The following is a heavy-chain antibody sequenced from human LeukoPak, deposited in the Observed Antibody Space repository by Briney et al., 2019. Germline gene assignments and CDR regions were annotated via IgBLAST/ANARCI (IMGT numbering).Heavy chain of an antibody. V-gene: IGHV4-59*01. J-gene: IGHJ5*02. Sequence: SETLSLTCTVSGGSISSYYWSWIRQPPGKGLEWIGYIYYSGSTNYNPSLKSRVTISVDTSKNQFSLKLSSVTAADTAVYYCAGASDWFDPWGQGTLVTVSS. CDR1: GGSISSYY. CDR2: IYYSGST. CDR3: AGASDWFDP.